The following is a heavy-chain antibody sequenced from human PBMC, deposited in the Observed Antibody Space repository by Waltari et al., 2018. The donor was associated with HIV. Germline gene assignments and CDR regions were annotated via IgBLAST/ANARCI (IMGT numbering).Heavy chain of an antibody. Sequence: EVQLVESGGGLVQPGGSLRLSCAASGLTFSSYWMNWVRQAPGKGLVWVSRINSDGSSTSYADSVKGRFTISRDNAKNTLYLQMNSLRAEDTAVYYCARGDSRFLDAFDIWGQGTMVTVSS. J-gene: IGHJ3*02. CDR3: ARGDSRFLDAFDI. CDR2: INSDGSST. CDR1: GLTFSSYW. V-gene: IGHV3-74*01.